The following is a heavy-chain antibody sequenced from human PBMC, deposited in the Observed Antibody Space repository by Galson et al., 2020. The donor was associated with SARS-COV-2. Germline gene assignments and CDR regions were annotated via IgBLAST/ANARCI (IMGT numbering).Heavy chain of an antibody. Sequence: GESLKISCAASGFTFSSYGMHWVRQAPGKGLEWVAVISYDGSNKYYADSVKGRFTISRDNSKNTLYLQMNSLRAEDTAVYYCAKDSSLSIVVVPAAIDYWGQGTLVTVSS. V-gene: IGHV3-30*18. CDR3: AKDSSLSIVVVPAAIDY. CDR2: ISYDGSNK. CDR1: GFTFSSYG. D-gene: IGHD2-2*01. J-gene: IGHJ4*02.